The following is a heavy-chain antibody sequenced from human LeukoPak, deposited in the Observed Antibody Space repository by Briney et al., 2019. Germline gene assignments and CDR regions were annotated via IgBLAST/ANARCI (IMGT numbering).Heavy chain of an antibody. Sequence: SETLSLTCTVSGGSIRSYYWSWIRQPPGKGLEYIGYIYFSGSTSYNPSLKSRVTISVDRSKNQFSLKLSSVAAADTAVYYCARSYDTNFDYWGQGTLVTVSS. CDR1: GGSIRSYY. D-gene: IGHD3-3*01. CDR3: ARSYDTNFDY. CDR2: IYFSGST. V-gene: IGHV4-59*01. J-gene: IGHJ4*02.